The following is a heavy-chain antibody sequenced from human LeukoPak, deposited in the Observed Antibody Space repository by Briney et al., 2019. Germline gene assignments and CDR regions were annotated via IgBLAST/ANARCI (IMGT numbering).Heavy chain of an antibody. V-gene: IGHV1-69*06. CDR3: ARAPGYSSSWYVPRNYYYYYMDV. Sequence: GASVKVSCKASGGTFSSYAISWVRQAPGQGLEWMGGIIPIFGTANYAQKFQGRVTITADKSTSTAYMELSSLRSEDTAVYYCARAPGYSSSWYVPRNYYYYYMDVWGKGTTVTVSS. CDR1: GGTFSSYA. J-gene: IGHJ6*03. D-gene: IGHD6-13*01. CDR2: IIPIFGTA.